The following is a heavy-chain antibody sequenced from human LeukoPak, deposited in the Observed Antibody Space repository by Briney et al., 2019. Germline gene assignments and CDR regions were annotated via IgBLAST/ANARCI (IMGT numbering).Heavy chain of an antibody. J-gene: IGHJ5*02. Sequence: GRSLRLSCAASGFTFDDYAMHWVRQAPGKGLEWVSGISWNSGSIGYADSVKGRFTISRDNATNSLYLQIKTLRAEDTALYYCARPDCSSTSCYYGWFDPGGQGTLVTVSS. D-gene: IGHD2-2*01. V-gene: IGHV3-9*01. CDR1: GFTFDDYA. CDR2: ISWNSGSI. CDR3: ARPDCSSTSCYYGWFDP.